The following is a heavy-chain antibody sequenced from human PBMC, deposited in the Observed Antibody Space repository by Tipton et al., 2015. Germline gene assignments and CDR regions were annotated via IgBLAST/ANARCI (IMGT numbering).Heavy chain of an antibody. J-gene: IGHJ6*02. CDR1: GGSVSRGNYY. V-gene: IGHV4-61*01. D-gene: IGHD5-24*01. Sequence: TLSLTCTVSGGSVSRGNYYWSWIRQPPGKGLEWIGYISYSGSTHYNPSLKRRVTISLDTSKNQFSLTLNSVTAADTAVYYCARDLEHGIDVWGQGTTVTVSS. CDR2: ISYSGST. CDR3: ARDLEHGIDV.